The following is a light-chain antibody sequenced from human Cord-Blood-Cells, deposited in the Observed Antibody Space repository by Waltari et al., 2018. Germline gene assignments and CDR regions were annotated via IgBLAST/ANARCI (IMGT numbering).Light chain of an antibody. J-gene: IGLJ3*02. Sequence: QTVVTQEPSFSVSPGGTVTLTCGLISGSVSTSYYPIWYQQTPGKAPRTLIYSTKTRASGVPDHFSGSIHGSKAALTITGAQADDESDYYCVLYMGSGISVFGGVTKLTVL. CDR3: VLYMGSGISV. V-gene: IGLV8-61*01. CDR1: SGSVSTSYY. CDR2: STK.